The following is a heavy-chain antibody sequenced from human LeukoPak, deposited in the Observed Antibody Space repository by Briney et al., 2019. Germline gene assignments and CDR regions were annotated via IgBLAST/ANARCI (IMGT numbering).Heavy chain of an antibody. Sequence: GGSLRLSCAASGFTFSSYAMSWLRQAPGKGLEWVSAISGSGGIAFYADSVKGRITISRDNSKNTLYLRMNSLRAEDTAVYYCAKRNGYDSSGYPFDYWGQGTLVTVSS. D-gene: IGHD3-22*01. CDR1: GFTFSSYA. V-gene: IGHV3-23*01. CDR3: AKRNGYDSSGYPFDY. J-gene: IGHJ4*02. CDR2: ISGSGGIA.